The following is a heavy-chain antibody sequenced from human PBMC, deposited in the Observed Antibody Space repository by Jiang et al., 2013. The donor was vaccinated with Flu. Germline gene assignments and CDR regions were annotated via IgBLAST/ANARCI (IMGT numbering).Heavy chain of an antibody. CDR3: ARDRGIAIFGVVKGWFDP. D-gene: IGHD3-3*01. J-gene: IGHJ5*02. CDR1: GDSIDNYY. CDR2: VYYSGST. V-gene: IGHV4-59*01. Sequence: LLKPSETLSLTCTVSGDSIDNYYWSWIRQPPGKGLEWVGYVYYSGSTNYHPSLKSRVTISVDTSKNQFSLKLTSVTAADTAVYYCARDRGIAIFGVVKGWFDPWGQGTLVTVSS.